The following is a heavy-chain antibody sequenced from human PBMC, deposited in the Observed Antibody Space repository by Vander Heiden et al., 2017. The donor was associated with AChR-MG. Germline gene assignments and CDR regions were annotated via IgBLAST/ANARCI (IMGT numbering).Heavy chain of an antibody. J-gene: IGHJ4*02. V-gene: IGHV3-23*01. CDR3: AKRTTVTAGELDY. D-gene: IGHD4-17*01. CDR1: GFTFSSHA. Sequence: VQLLESGRGLVQPGVSLRLSCPASGFTFSSHAMSWVRQAPGKGLEWVSAISGSGDSTYSADSVKGRFTISRDNSKNTLYLQMNSLRAEDTALYYCAKRTTVTAGELDYWGQGTLVTVSS. CDR2: ISGSGDST.